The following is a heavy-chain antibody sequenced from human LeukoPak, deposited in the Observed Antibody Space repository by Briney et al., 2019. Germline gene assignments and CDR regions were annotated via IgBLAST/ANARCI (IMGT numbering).Heavy chain of an antibody. CDR1: GFTFSSYS. CDR3: ARDGGDYALGY. Sequence: GGSLRLSCAASGFTFSSYSMNWVRQAPGKGLEWVSSISSSSSYIYYADSVKGRFTISRDNSKNTLYLQMNSLRAEDTAVYYCARDGGDYALGYWGQGTLVTVSS. CDR2: ISSSSSYI. V-gene: IGHV3-21*04. D-gene: IGHD4-17*01. J-gene: IGHJ4*02.